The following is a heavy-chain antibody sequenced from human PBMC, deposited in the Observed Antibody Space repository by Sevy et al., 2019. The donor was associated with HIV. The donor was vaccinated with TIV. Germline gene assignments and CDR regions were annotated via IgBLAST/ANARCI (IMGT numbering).Heavy chain of an antibody. V-gene: IGHV4-39*01. D-gene: IGHD6-19*01. CDR2: IYYGGST. CDR1: DVSISSGTNY. J-gene: IGHJ3*01. Sequence: SETLSLTCTVSDVSISSGTNYWGWIRQPPGKGLEWIGSIYYGGSTYYNPLLKSQVTVSADTSTNKLFLKLTSVTVADTAVYYCARQRGGWYEYDASDVWGQGTMVTVSS. CDR3: ARQRGGWYEYDASDV.